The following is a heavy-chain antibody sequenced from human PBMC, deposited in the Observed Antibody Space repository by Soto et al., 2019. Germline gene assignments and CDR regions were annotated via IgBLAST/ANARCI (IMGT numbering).Heavy chain of an antibody. Sequence: CVASGFTCRSYGMTCGRQAAWKGLEWVSFSSATGAGTYYADSVKGRFTISRDNSKNTLYLQMNSLRAEDTAVYYCARDPHMDVWGQGTTVTVSS. CDR3: ARDPHMDV. V-gene: IGHV3-23*01. J-gene: IGHJ6*02. CDR1: GFTCRSYG. CDR2: SSATGAGT.